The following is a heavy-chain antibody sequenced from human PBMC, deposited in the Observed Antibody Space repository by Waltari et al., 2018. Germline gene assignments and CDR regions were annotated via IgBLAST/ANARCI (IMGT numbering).Heavy chain of an antibody. CDR3: ARAHSGSYSGSLY. D-gene: IGHD1-26*01. CDR2: INWNGVGT. CDR1: RFSFADYG. Sequence: EVELVESGGGIIRTGGVLRPPCASVRFSFADYGLYWARQAPGKGLEWVSGINWNGVGTAYADSVKGRFTISRDNAKNSLYLQMNSLRAEDTALYYCARAHSGSYSGSLYWGQGTLVTVSS. J-gene: IGHJ4*02. V-gene: IGHV3-20*04.